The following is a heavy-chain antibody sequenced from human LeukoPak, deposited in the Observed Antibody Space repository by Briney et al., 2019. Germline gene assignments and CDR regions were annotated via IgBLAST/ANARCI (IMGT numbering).Heavy chain of an antibody. CDR3: ARVLVGATTASSAFDI. CDR2: INPYNSNT. J-gene: IGHJ3*02. D-gene: IGHD1-26*01. CDR1: GYTFNSYD. Sequence: ASVKVSCKTSGYTFNSYDITWVRQAPGQGLECMGWINPYNSNTNYAQKLQGRVAMTTDTSTSTAYMELRSLTSDDTAVYFCARVLVGATTASSAFDIWGQGTMVTVSS. V-gene: IGHV1-18*01.